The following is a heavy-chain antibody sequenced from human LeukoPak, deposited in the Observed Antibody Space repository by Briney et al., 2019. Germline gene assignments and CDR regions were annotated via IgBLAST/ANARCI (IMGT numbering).Heavy chain of an antibody. Sequence: GASVTVSCKASGYTFTSYDINWVRQATGQGLEWMGWMNPNSGNTGYAQKFQGRVTTTRNTSISTAYMELSSLRSEDTAVYYCARGYGSGSYYSFDYWGQGTLVTVSS. CDR3: ARGYGSGSYYSFDY. CDR1: GYTFTSYD. CDR2: MNPNSGNT. J-gene: IGHJ4*02. V-gene: IGHV1-8*01. D-gene: IGHD3-10*01.